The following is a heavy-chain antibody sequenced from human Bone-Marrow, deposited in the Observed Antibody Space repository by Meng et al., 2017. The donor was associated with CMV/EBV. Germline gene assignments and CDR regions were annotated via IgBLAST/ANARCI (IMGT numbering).Heavy chain of an antibody. D-gene: IGHD2-21*01. V-gene: IGHV6-1*01. J-gene: IGHJ5*02. CDR2: TYYRSKWYN. Sequence: SSNSATWNWISQSPSRGLEWLGWTYYRSKWYNDYAVSVKSRITINPDTSKNQFSLQLNSVTPEDTAVYYCARSYCGGDCYSRWWFDPWGQGTLVTVSS. CDR1: SSNSAT. CDR3: ARSYCGGDCYSRWWFDP.